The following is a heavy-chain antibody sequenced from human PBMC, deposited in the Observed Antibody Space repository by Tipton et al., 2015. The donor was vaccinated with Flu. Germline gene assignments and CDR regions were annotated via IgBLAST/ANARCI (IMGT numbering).Heavy chain of an antibody. J-gene: IGHJ4*02. V-gene: IGHV4-34*01. CDR2: INHSGST. Sequence: TLSLTCAVYGGSFSGYYWNWIRQPPGKGLEWIGEINHSGSTNYNPSIKSRVTISVDTSQNQFSLKLSSVTAADTAVYYCARAMVRAYYFDYWGQGTLVTVSS. D-gene: IGHD3-10*01. CDR3: ARAMVRAYYFDY. CDR1: GGSFSGYY.